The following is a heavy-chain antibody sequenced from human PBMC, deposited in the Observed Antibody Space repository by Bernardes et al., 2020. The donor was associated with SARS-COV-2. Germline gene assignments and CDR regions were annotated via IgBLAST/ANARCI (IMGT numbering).Heavy chain of an antibody. D-gene: IGHD3-22*01. CDR1: GGSISSSSYY. J-gene: IGHJ3*02. CDR3: ARFVYYDSSGSSDAFDI. Sequence: SETLSLTRTVSGGSISSSSYYWGWIRQPPGKGLEWIGSIYYSGSTYYNPSLKSRVTISVDTSKNQFSLKLSSVTAADTAVYYCARFVYYDSSGSSDAFDIWGQGTMVTVSS. V-gene: IGHV4-39*01. CDR2: IYYSGST.